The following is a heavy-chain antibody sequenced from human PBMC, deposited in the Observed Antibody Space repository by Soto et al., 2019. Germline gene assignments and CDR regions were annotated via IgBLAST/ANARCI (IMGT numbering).Heavy chain of an antibody. V-gene: IGHV4-30-4*01. CDR1: GGSISSGDYY. J-gene: IGHJ5*02. D-gene: IGHD1-26*01. CDR3: ARVIVGAISWFDP. Sequence: PSETLSLTCTVSGGSISSGDYYWSWIRQPPGKGLEWIGYIYYSGSTYYNPSLKSRVTISVDTSKNQFSLKLSSVTAADTAVYYCARVIVGAISWFDPWGQGTLVTVSS. CDR2: IYYSGST.